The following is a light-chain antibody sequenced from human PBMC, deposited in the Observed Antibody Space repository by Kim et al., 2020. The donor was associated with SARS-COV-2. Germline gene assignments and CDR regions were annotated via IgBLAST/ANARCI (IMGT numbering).Light chain of an antibody. CDR2: DAS. Sequence: SPGERAPLPCRASQSFSSYLAWYQPKPGQAPRLLIYDASNRATGIPARFSGSGSGTDFTLTISSLEPEDFAVYYCQQRSNWPPITFGQGTRLEIK. J-gene: IGKJ5*01. V-gene: IGKV3-11*01. CDR3: QQRSNWPPIT. CDR1: QSFSSY.